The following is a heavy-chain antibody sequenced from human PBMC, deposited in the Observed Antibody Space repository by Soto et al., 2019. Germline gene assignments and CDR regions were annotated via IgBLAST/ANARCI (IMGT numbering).Heavy chain of an antibody. V-gene: IGHV3-23*01. Sequence: GGSLRLSCVASGYPFGDYAMRWVRQAPGKGLEWVSAIGPTEAHAPAYAASVKGRFTISRDNSRNILYLQMTNLRAEDTGVYYCAKDAIPYNGRDDAFDLWGQGXMVTV. D-gene: IGHD2-2*02. CDR1: GYPFGDYA. CDR3: AKDAIPYNGRDDAFDL. CDR2: IGPTEAHAP. J-gene: IGHJ3*01.